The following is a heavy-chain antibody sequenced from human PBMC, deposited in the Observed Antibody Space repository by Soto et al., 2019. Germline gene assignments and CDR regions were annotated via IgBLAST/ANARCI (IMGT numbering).Heavy chain of an antibody. CDR1: GFTFSGYW. Sequence: EVQLVESGGGLVQPGGSLRLSCAASGFTFSGYWMSWVRQAPGKGLEWVANIKQDGSEQFYVDSVKGRFTISRDNANKSLYHQMNGLSAEEGAVYYCAREAVWGQGTTVTVSS. CDR3: AREAV. V-gene: IGHV3-7*05. J-gene: IGHJ6*02. CDR2: IKQDGSEQ.